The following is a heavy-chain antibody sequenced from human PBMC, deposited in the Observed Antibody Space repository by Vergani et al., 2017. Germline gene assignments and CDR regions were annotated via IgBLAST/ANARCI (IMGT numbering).Heavy chain of an antibody. Sequence: EVQLVESGGGLVQPGGSLRLSCAASGFTFSSYRMNWVRQAPGKGLEWVSYISSSSSTIYYADSVKGRFTISRDNAKNSLYLQMNSLRAEDTAVYYCARVDTAMVGAFYYYYMDVWGKXP. V-gene: IGHV3-48*01. D-gene: IGHD5-18*01. CDR3: ARVDTAMVGAFYYYYMDV. J-gene: IGHJ6*03. CDR2: ISSSSSTI. CDR1: GFTFSSYR.